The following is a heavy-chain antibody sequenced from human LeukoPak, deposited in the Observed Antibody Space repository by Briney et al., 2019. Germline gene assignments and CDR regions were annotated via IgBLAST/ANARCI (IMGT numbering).Heavy chain of an antibody. D-gene: IGHD5-24*01. CDR3: ARGGGRDGYNFGY. CDR1: GGSFSGYY. Sequence: SETLSLTCAVYGGSFSGYYWSWIRQPPGKGLEWIGEINHSGSTNYNPSLKSRVTISVDTSKNQFSLKLSSVTAADTAVYYCARGGGRDGYNFGYWGQGTLVTVSS. V-gene: IGHV4-34*01. CDR2: INHSGST. J-gene: IGHJ4*02.